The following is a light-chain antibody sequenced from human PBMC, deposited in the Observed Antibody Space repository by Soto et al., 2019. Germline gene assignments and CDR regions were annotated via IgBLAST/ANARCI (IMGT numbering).Light chain of an antibody. Sequence: QAVVAQPPSASGTPGQRVTLSCSGSNSNIGRNDVTWYQQVPGTAPQCLIYSNDQRPSGVPDRISGSRSGTSASLAISGLQSGDEAEYYCAAWDDTLRARVFGGGTKLTVL. CDR2: SND. CDR3: AAWDDTLRARV. J-gene: IGLJ2*01. CDR1: NSNIGRND. V-gene: IGLV1-44*01.